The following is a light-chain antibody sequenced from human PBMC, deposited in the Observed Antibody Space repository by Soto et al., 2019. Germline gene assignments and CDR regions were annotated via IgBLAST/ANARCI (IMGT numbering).Light chain of an antibody. CDR1: QNIKNF. J-gene: IGKJ3*01. CDR2: AAS. V-gene: IGKV1-39*01. CDR3: QQSYGTPRMT. Sequence: DFQMTQSPSSLSASVGDRVTISCRSTQNIKNFLNWYQHKPGTAPKLLIYAASSLQSGVPSRFSGTGFGVNFTLTISNLQPEDFATYYCQQSYGTPRMTFGPGTKVGIK.